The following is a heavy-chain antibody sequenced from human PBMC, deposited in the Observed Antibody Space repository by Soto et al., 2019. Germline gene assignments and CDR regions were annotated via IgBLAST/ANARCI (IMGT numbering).Heavy chain of an antibody. CDR2: VSAYNGNT. J-gene: IGHJ4*02. CDR1: GYTFSNDA. V-gene: IGHV1-18*01. CDR3: ARASRYYWNYMMY. D-gene: IGHD1-7*01. Sequence: QVQLVQSGAEVKKPGASVKVSCKASGYTFSNDAITWVRQAPGQGLEWMGWVSAYNGNTNYAQKVKGRVTITTDTSTSTVYMEIRSLIYDDTSVYFCARASRYYWNYMMYWGQGTLVTVSS.